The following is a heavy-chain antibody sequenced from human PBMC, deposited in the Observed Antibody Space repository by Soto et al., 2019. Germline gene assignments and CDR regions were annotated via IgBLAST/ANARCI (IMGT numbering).Heavy chain of an antibody. CDR2: IYYSGST. CDR3: AAAWGIGYFDY. J-gene: IGHJ4*02. D-gene: IGHD6-13*01. Sequence: SETLSLTCTVSGGSISSGDYYWSWIRQPPGKGLEWIGYIYYSGSTYYNPSLKSRVTISVDTSKNQFSLKLSSVTAADTAVYYCAAAWGIGYFDYWGQGTLVTVSS. CDR1: GGSISSGDYY. V-gene: IGHV4-30-4*01.